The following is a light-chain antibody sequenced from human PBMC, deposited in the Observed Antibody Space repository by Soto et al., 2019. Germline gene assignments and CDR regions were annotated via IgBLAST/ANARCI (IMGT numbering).Light chain of an antibody. CDR3: SSYTSSSTGV. J-gene: IGLJ1*01. V-gene: IGLV2-14*01. CDR2: EVS. Sequence: QSVLTRPASVSGSAGRSIASACTGTSSDVGGYNYVSWYQHHPGKAPKLMIYEVSNRPSGVSNRFSGSKSGNTASLTISGLQAEDEADYYCSSYTSSSTGVFGTGTKVTVL. CDR1: SSDVGGYNY.